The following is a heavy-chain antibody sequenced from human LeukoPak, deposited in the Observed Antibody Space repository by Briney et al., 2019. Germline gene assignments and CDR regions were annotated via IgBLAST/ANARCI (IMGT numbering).Heavy chain of an antibody. D-gene: IGHD5-12*01. CDR2: ISGSGGST. CDR3: AKETGYSGYDYGDY. J-gene: IGHJ4*02. V-gene: IGHV3-23*01. Sequence: GCLRLSPAASGFTFSSYAMRWVCEGPEKGLQWDSGISGSGGSTYYADSVKGRLTISRDNSKNTLYLQMNSLRAEDTAVYYCAKETGYSGYDYGDYWGQGTLVTVSS. CDR1: GFTFSSYA.